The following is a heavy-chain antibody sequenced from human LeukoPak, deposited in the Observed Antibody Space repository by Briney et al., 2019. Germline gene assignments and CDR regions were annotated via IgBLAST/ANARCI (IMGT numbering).Heavy chain of an antibody. CDR1: GFTFSGYS. J-gene: IGHJ4*02. CDR2: ISTSSSYK. Sequence: GSLRLSCAASGFTFSGYSMNWVRQAPGKGLEWVSSISTSSSYKYYVDSVKGRFTISRDNAKNSLYLQMNSLRVEDTAVYYCARRLDYFDYWGQGSLVTVSS. V-gene: IGHV3-21*01. CDR3: ARRLDYFDY.